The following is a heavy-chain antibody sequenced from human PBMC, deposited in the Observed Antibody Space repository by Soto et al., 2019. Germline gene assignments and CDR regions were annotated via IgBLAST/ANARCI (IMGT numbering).Heavy chain of an antibody. CDR2: INSDGSST. J-gene: IGHJ4*02. Sequence: PGGSLRLSCAASGFTFSSYWMHWVRQAPGKGLVWVSRINSDGSSTSYADSVKGRFTISRDNAKNTLYLQMNSLRAEDTAVYYCARGNHYDILTGIYYFDYWGQRTPVTVSS. V-gene: IGHV3-74*01. D-gene: IGHD3-9*01. CDR1: GFTFSSYW. CDR3: ARGNHYDILTGIYYFDY.